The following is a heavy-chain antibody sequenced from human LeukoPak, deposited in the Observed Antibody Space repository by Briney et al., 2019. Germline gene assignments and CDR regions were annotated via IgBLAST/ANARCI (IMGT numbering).Heavy chain of an antibody. CDR1: GGTFSSYA. J-gene: IGHJ5*02. D-gene: IGHD3-22*01. V-gene: IGHV1-69*05. Sequence: SVKVSCKASGGTFSSYAIGWVRQAPGQGLEWMGRIIPIFGTANYAQKFQGRVTITTDESTSTAYMELSSLRSEDTAVYYCARVPDSSAWTFDPWGQGTLVTVSS. CDR2: IIPIFGTA. CDR3: ARVPDSSAWTFDP.